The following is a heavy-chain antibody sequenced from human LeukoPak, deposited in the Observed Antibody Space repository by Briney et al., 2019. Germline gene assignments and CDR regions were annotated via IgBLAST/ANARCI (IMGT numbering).Heavy chain of an antibody. CDR1: GFTFSSSW. CDR2: INQDGSQK. V-gene: IGHV3-7*02. Sequence: GGSLRLSCAASGFTFSSSWMSWVRQAPGRGLEWVANINQDGSQKNYVDSVKGRFTISRDNAKNSLYLQMNSLRAEDTAVYYCARSLWPEDLWGQGTLVTVSS. CDR3: ARSLWPEDL. J-gene: IGHJ5*02. D-gene: IGHD2-21*01.